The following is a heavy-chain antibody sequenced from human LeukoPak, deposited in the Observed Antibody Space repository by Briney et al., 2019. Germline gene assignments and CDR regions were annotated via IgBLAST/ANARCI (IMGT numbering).Heavy chain of an antibody. D-gene: IGHD5-18*01. V-gene: IGHV1-18*01. CDR3: ARDFDRYSYCYRGSSWFDP. CDR2: ISAYNGNT. J-gene: IGHJ5*02. Sequence: ASVKVSCKASGYTFTSYGISWVRQAPGQGLEWMGWISAYNGNTNYAQKLQGRVTMTTDTSTSTAYMELRSLRSDDTAVYYCARDFDRYSYCYRGSSWFDPWGQGTLVTVSS. CDR1: GYTFTSYG.